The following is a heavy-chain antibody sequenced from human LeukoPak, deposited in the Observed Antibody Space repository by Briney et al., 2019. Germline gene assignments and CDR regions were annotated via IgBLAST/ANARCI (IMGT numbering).Heavy chain of an antibody. Sequence: GGPLRLSCAASGFTFSSYAMSWVRQAPGKGLEWVSAISGSGGSTYYADSVKGRFTISRDNSKNTLYLQMNSLRAEDTAVYYCAKLESRIAAPRIGYYYYMDVWGKGATVTVSS. CDR2: ISGSGGST. CDR1: GFTFSSYA. J-gene: IGHJ6*03. CDR3: AKLESRIAAPRIGYYYYMDV. D-gene: IGHD6-6*01. V-gene: IGHV3-23*01.